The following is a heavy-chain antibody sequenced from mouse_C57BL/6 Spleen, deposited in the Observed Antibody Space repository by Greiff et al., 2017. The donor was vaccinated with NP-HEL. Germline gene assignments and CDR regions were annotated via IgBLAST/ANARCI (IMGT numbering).Heavy chain of an antibody. V-gene: IGHV1-64*01. CDR3: AREWLLRYLDD. D-gene: IGHD2-3*01. Sequence: QVQLQQPGAELVKPGASVKLSCKASGYTFTSYWMHWVKQRPGQGLEWIGMIHPNSGSTNYNEKFKSKATLTVDQTSSTAYMQLSSLTSEDSAVYYCAREWLLRYLDDWGQGTTLTVSS. CDR1: GYTFTSYW. CDR2: IHPNSGST. J-gene: IGHJ2*01.